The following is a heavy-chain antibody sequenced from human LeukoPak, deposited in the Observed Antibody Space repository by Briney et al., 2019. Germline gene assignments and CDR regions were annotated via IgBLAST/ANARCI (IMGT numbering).Heavy chain of an antibody. CDR2: INPSGGST. J-gene: IGHJ4*02. CDR3: ARDPWAVTSSVPFDY. D-gene: IGHD4-17*01. Sequence: ASVKVSCTASGYTFTSYYMHWVRQAPGQGLEWMGIINPSGGSTSYAQKFQGRVTMTRDTSTSTVYMELSSLRSEDTAVYYCARDPWAVTSSVPFDYWGQGTLVTVSS. CDR1: GYTFTSYY. V-gene: IGHV1-46*01.